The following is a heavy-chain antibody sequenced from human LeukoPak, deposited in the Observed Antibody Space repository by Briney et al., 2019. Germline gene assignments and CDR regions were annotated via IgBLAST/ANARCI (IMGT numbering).Heavy chain of an antibody. Sequence: GASVKVSCKASGYTFTSYGISWVRQAPGQGLEWMGWISAYNGNTNYAQKLQGRVTMTTDTPTSTAYMELRSLRSDDTAVYYCARDSSSWYYPPTSYFDYWGQGTLVTVSS. J-gene: IGHJ4*02. CDR3: ARDSSSWYYPPTSYFDY. V-gene: IGHV1-18*01. CDR1: GYTFTSYG. CDR2: ISAYNGNT. D-gene: IGHD6-13*01.